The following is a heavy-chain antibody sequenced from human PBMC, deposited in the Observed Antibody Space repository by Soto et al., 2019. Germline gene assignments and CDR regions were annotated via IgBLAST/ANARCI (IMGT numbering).Heavy chain of an antibody. CDR3: ALIAAAGTDWFDP. Sequence: ESMKISYKVSGYGFTSYWIGWVRQMPGKGLEWMGIIYPGDSDTRYSPSFQGQVTISADKSISTAYLQWSSLKASDTAMYYCALIAAAGTDWFDPWGQGTLVTVSS. CDR1: GYGFTSYW. J-gene: IGHJ5*02. CDR2: IYPGDSDT. V-gene: IGHV5-51*01. D-gene: IGHD6-13*01.